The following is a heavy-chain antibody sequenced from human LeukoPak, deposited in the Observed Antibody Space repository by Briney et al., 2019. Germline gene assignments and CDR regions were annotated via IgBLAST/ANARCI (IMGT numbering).Heavy chain of an antibody. CDR3: ASGYYGSGSYWD. Sequence: GGSLRLSCVASGFTFSSYAMHWVRQAPGKGLEWVAVISYDGSNKYYADSVKGRFTISRDNSKNTLYLQMNSLRAEDTAVYYCASGYYGSGSYWDWGQGTLVTVSS. V-gene: IGHV3-30-3*01. CDR2: ISYDGSNK. CDR1: GFTFSSYA. D-gene: IGHD3-10*01. J-gene: IGHJ4*02.